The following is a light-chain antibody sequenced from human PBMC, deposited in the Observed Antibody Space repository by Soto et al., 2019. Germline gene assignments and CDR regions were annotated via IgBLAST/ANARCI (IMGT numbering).Light chain of an antibody. Sequence: EIFLTQSPDTLSLSPGERATLSCRASQSVTNYIAWYQQRPGQAPRLLIYDASNRATGVPARFSGSGSGTDFTLTISDLEPADFGLYYCQQRLNWPPGFGQGTX. CDR3: QQRLNWPPG. CDR2: DAS. J-gene: IGKJ1*01. CDR1: QSVTNY. V-gene: IGKV3-11*01.